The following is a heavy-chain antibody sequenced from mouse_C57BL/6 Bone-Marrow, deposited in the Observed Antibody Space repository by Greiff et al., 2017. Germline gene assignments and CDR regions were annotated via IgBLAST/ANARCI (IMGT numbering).Heavy chain of an antibody. Sequence: VQRVESGAELARPGASVKLSCKASGYTFTSYGISWVKQRTGQGLEWIGEIYPRSGNTYYNEKFKGKATLTADKSSSTAYMELRSLTSEDSAVYFCARYYGAWFAYWGQGTLVTVSA. V-gene: IGHV1-81*01. CDR3: ARYYGAWFAY. CDR2: IYPRSGNT. CDR1: GYTFTSYG. J-gene: IGHJ3*01. D-gene: IGHD1-1*01.